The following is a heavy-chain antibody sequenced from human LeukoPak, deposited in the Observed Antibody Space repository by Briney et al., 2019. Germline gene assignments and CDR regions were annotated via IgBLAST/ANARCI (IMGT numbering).Heavy chain of an antibody. D-gene: IGHD6-13*01. J-gene: IGHJ4*02. CDR2: IKDDGSGK. Sequence: PGGSLRLSCAASGFTFNNYGMHWVRQAPGKGLEWVANIKDDGSGKYYVDSLKGRFTISRDNAKNSLYLQMNSLRAEDTAVYYCARVGYSSSWSPSDYWGQGALVTVSS. CDR3: ARVGYSSSWSPSDY. V-gene: IGHV3-7*01. CDR1: GFTFNNYG.